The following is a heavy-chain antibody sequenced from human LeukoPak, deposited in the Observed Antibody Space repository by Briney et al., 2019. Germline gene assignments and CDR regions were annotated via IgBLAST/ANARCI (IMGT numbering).Heavy chain of an antibody. J-gene: IGHJ6*02. D-gene: IGHD3-9*01. V-gene: IGHV3-11*01. CDR2: ITNGGSTI. Sequence: PGGSLRLSCAASGFTFSDYNMNWVRQAPGKGLEWVSYITNGGSTIHHADSVKGRFTISRDNAKRTLYLQMNSLRAEDTAVYYCARSIGLTGGGVDVWGQGTTVTVSS. CDR3: ARSIGLTGGGVDV. CDR1: GFTFSDYN.